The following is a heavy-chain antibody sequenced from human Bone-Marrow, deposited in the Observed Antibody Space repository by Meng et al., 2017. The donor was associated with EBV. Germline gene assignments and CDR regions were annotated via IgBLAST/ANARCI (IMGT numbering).Heavy chain of an antibody. Sequence: GQLQEPGPGLVKPSGTLSSTCSGSGGSISISYWWSWVRQPPGKGLEWIGEISHSGSTNYNPSLKSRVTISVDKSKNQFSLKLNSVTAADTAVYYCATDRAVAGHRYFDLWGRGTLVTVSS. D-gene: IGHD6-19*01. CDR2: ISHSGST. J-gene: IGHJ2*01. V-gene: IGHV4-4*02. CDR1: GGSISISYW. CDR3: ATDRAVAGHRYFDL.